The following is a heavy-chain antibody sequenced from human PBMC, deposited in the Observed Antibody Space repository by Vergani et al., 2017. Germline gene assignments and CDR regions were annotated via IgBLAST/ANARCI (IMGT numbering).Heavy chain of an antibody. D-gene: IGHD5-24*01. CDR1: GFTFSSYG. CDR2: ISYDGGNK. Sequence: VQLLESGGGLVQPGGSLRLSCAASGFTFSSYGMHWVRQAPGKGLEWVAVISYDGGNKYYADSVKGRFTISRDNSKNTLYLQMNSLRAEDTAVYYCAKDRDGYNDYWGQGTLVTVSS. J-gene: IGHJ4*02. CDR3: AKDRDGYNDY. V-gene: IGHV3-30*18.